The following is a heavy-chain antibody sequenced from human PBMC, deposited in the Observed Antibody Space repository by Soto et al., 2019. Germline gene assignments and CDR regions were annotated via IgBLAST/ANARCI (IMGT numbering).Heavy chain of an antibody. D-gene: IGHD3-22*01. Sequence: QVQVVQSGAEVKKPGASVKVSCKASGYTFTGYYMHWVRQAPGQGLEWMGWIIPNNGGTKNAQKFKDRVTLTRDTSISTAYMELGRLRSDDTAVYYCARGTFDSSGDYFAGWFGPWGQGTLVTVSS. CDR1: GYTFTGYY. J-gene: IGHJ5*02. CDR3: ARGTFDSSGDYFAGWFGP. CDR2: IIPNNGGT. V-gene: IGHV1-2*02.